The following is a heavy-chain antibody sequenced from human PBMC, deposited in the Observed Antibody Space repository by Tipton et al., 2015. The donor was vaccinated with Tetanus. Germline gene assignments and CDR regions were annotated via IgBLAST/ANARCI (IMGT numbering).Heavy chain of an antibody. CDR3: ARSQRVEDDAGGLEFLAVFYGDYWFDL. D-gene: IGHD3-3*01. Sequence: TLSLTCTVSGGSVSRSFWGWIRQAPGKGLEWIGNIYKTGDTNYNPSLKSRVTMSVNTSKNQFSLRLSSVTAADTALYYCARSQRVEDDAGGLEFLAVFYGDYWFDLWGRGIPVTVSS. CDR2: IYKTGDT. V-gene: IGHV4-59*02. CDR1: GGSVSRSF. J-gene: IGHJ5*02.